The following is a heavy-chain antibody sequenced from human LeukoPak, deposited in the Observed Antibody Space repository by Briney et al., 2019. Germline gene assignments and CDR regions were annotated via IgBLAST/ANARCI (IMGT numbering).Heavy chain of an antibody. CDR1: GFTFSSYA. D-gene: IGHD2-2*01. CDR3: AGYYCSSTSCHLGAFDI. J-gene: IGHJ3*02. CDR2: ISYDGSNK. V-gene: IGHV3-30-3*01. Sequence: PGRSLRLSCAASGFTFSSYAMHWVRQAPGKGLEWVAVISYDGSNKYYADSVKGRFTISRDNSKNTLYLQMNSLRAEDTAVYYCAGYYCSSTSCHLGAFDIWGQGTMVTVSS.